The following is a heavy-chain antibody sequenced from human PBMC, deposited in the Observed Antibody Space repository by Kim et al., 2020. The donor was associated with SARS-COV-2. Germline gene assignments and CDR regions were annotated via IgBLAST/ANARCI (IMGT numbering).Heavy chain of an antibody. CDR2: IYYSGRT. Sequence: SETLSLTCTVSGGSISSSSYYWGWIRQPPGKGLEWIGSIYYSGRTYYNPSLKSRVTISVDTSKNQFSLKLSSVTAADTAVYYCARSSGASLLLSLDSFDIWGQGTMVTVSS. CDR3: ARSSGASLLLSLDSFDI. D-gene: IGHD3-22*01. CDR1: GGSISSSSYY. V-gene: IGHV4-39*01. J-gene: IGHJ3*02.